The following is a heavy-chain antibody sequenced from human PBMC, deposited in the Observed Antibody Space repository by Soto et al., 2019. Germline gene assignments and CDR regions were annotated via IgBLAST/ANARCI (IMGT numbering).Heavy chain of an antibody. D-gene: IGHD4-17*01. V-gene: IGHV3-33*01. CDR1: GFTFSSYG. CDR3: ARDDDYGDYDVSY. Sequence: QVQLVESGGGVVQPGRSLRLSCAASGFTFSSYGMHWVRQAPGKGLEWVAVIWYDGSNKYYADSVKGRFTISRDNSKNTLYLQMNSLRAEDTAVYYCARDDDYGDYDVSYWGQGTLVTVSS. J-gene: IGHJ4*02. CDR2: IWYDGSNK.